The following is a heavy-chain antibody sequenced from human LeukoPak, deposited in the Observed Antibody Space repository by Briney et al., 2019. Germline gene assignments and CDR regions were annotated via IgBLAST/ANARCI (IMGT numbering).Heavy chain of an antibody. J-gene: IGHJ6*02. V-gene: IGHV1-24*01. CDR3: ATESYGDRIYYYGMDV. D-gene: IGHD4-17*01. CDR2: FDPEDGET. Sequence: ASVKDSCKVSGYTLTELTMHWVRQAPGKGLEWMGGFDPEDGETIYAQKFQGRVTMTEDTSTDTAYMELSSLRSEDTAVYYCATESYGDRIYYYGMDVWGQGTTVIVSS. CDR1: GYTLTELT.